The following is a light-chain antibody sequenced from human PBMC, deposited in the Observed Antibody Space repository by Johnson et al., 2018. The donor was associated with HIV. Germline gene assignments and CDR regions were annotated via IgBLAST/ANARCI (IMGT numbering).Light chain of an antibody. CDR2: ENN. CDR3: LAWDTSLRAYV. Sequence: QSVLTQPPSVSAAPGQKVSISCSGSSSNIGNNYVSWYQQLPGTAPKLLIYENNKRPSGIPDRFSGSKSGTSATLGITGLQTGDEADYYCLAWDTSLRAYVFGHGTKVTGL. J-gene: IGLJ1*01. CDR1: SSNIGNNY. V-gene: IGLV1-51*02.